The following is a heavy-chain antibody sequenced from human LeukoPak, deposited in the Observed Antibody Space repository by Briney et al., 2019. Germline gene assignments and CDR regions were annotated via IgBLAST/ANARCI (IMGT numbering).Heavy chain of an antibody. J-gene: IGHJ4*02. CDR1: GFTFSSYA. CDR2: ISYDGSNK. CDR3: ARGGYYGSGSYLNY. D-gene: IGHD3-10*01. V-gene: IGHV3-30*04. Sequence: GGSLRLSCAASGFTFSSYAMHWVRQAPGKGLEWVAVISYDGSNKYYADSVKGRFTISRDNSKNTLYLQMNSLRVGDTAVYYCARGGYYGSGSYLNYWGQGTLVTVPS.